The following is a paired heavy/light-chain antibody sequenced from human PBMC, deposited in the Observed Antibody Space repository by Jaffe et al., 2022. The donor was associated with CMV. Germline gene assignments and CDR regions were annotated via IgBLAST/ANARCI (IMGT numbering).Light chain of an antibody. CDR3: QQANSFPV. CDR1: QGISSW. J-gene: IGKJ4*01. CDR2: AAS. Sequence: DIQMTQSPSSVSASVGDRVTITCRASQGISSWLAWYQQKPGKAPKLLIYAASSLQSGVPSRFSGSGSGTDFTLTISSLQPEDFATYYCQQANSFPVFGGGTKVEIK. V-gene: IGKV1D-12*01.
Heavy chain of an antibody. CDR1: GYTLTELS. J-gene: IGHJ5*02. CDR2: FDPEDGET. V-gene: IGHV1-24*01. Sequence: QVQLVQSGAEVKKPGASVKVSCKVSGYTLTELSMHWVRQAPGKGLEWMGGFDPEDGETIYAQKFQGRVTMTEDTSTDTAYMELSSLRSEDTAVYYCATDSSPLAYCGGDCRNWFDPWGQGTLVTVSS. D-gene: IGHD2-21*02. CDR3: ATDSSPLAYCGGDCRNWFDP.